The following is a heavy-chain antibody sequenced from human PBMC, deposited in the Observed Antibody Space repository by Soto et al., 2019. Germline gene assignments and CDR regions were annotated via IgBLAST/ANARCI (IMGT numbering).Heavy chain of an antibody. J-gene: IGHJ3*01. Sequence: PSETLSLTCTVSGGSFSTYYWSWIRQPPGKGLEWIGYIYYSGSTNYNPSLKSRVTISVDTSKNRFSLKLSSVTAADTAVYYCARVWGGAFDFWGQGTMVTVSS. D-gene: IGHD3-10*01. CDR1: GGSFSTYY. CDR2: IYYSGST. V-gene: IGHV4-59*01. CDR3: ARVWGGAFDF.